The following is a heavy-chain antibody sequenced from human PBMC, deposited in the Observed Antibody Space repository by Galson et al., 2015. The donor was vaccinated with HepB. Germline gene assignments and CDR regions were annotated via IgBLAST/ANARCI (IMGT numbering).Heavy chain of an antibody. CDR2: TYYRSKWYN. Sequence: CAISGDSVSSHSATWNWIRQSPSRGLEWLGRTYYRSKWYNEYAESVKSRITINSDTSKNQFSLQLNSMTPEDTAVYYCARRGVEQRGYFDLWGRGTLVTVSS. V-gene: IGHV6-1*01. D-gene: IGHD1/OR15-1a*01. CDR1: GDSVSSHSAT. CDR3: ARRGVEQRGYFDL. J-gene: IGHJ2*01.